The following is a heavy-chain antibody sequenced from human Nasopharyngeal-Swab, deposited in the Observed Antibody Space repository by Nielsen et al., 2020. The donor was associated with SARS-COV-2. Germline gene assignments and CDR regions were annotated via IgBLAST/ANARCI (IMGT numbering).Heavy chain of an antibody. CDR2: ISRSGAYI. CDR3: ARDRTDYDFWSHYYTYYLDF. CDR1: GFTFPSYS. V-gene: IGHV3-21*01. J-gene: IGHJ4*02. Sequence: GESLKISCAASGFTFPSYSMNWVRQAPGKGLEWVSSISRSGAYIFYADSVKGRFTISRDNAKNSLFLQMNSLRAEDTAVYYCARDRTDYDFWSHYYTYYLDFWGQGTLVTVSS. D-gene: IGHD3-3*01.